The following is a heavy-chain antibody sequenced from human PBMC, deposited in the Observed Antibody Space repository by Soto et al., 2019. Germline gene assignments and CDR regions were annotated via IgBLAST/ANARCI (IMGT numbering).Heavy chain of an antibody. D-gene: IGHD3-22*01. J-gene: IGHJ4*02. V-gene: IGHV3-64D*06. Sequence: GGSLRLSCSASGFTFSIYAMHLVRQAPGKGLEYVSSISTNGGSTHYADSVKGRFTISRDNSKNTQYLQMSSLRADDTAVYYCVKGEYYYDSSGYYPFDYWGQGTLVTVSS. CDR2: ISTNGGST. CDR3: VKGEYYYDSSGYYPFDY. CDR1: GFTFSIYA.